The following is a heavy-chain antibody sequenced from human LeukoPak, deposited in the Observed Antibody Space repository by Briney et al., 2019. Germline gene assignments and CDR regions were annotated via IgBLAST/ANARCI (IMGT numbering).Heavy chain of an antibody. J-gene: IGHJ4*02. CDR2: IYHSGST. D-gene: IGHD5-24*01. CDR1: GYSISSGYY. Sequence: ASETLSLTCTVSGYSISSGYYWGWIRQPPGKGLEWIGSIYHSGSTYYNPSLKSRVTISVDKSKNQFSLKLSSVTAADTAVYYCARVEMATTYFDYWGQGTLVTVSS. V-gene: IGHV4-38-2*02. CDR3: ARVEMATTYFDY.